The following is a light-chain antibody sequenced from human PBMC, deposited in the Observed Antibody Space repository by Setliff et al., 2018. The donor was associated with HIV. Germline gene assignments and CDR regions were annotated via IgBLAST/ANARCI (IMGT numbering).Light chain of an antibody. CDR3: QVWDSSSDHVV. CDR1: NIGRKS. J-gene: IGLJ2*01. Sequence: ELTQPPSESVAPGKTARITCGGNNIGRKSVHWYQQKPGQAPVLVAYDDSDRPSGIPERFSGSNSGNTATLTISRVEAGDEADYYCQVWDSSSDHVVFGGGTKVTVL. V-gene: IGLV3-21*03. CDR2: DDS.